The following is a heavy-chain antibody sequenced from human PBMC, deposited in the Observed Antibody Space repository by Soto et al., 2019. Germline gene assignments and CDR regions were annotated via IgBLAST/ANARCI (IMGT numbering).Heavy chain of an antibody. CDR3: ARASPSHYYDSSGYYQGPLFDY. Sequence: ASVKVSCKASGYTFTGYYMHWVRQAPGQGLEWMGWINPNSGGTNYAQKFQGWVTMTRDTSISTAYMELSRLRSDDTAVYYCARASPSHYYDSSGYYQGPLFDYWGKGTLVTVSS. J-gene: IGHJ4*02. D-gene: IGHD3-22*01. CDR1: GYTFTGYY. CDR2: INPNSGGT. V-gene: IGHV1-2*04.